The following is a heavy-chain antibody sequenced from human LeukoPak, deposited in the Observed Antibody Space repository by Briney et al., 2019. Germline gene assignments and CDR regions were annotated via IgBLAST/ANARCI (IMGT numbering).Heavy chain of an antibody. J-gene: IGHJ5*02. V-gene: IGHV6-1*01. CDR1: GDSVSSNSVA. CDR2: TYYRSKWYN. Sequence: SQTLSLTCAISGDSVSSNSVAWNWIRQSPSRGLEWLGRTYYRSKWYNDYAVSVKSRITINPDTSKSQFSLQLNSVAPEDTAVYYCARGGSSGWFGPLNWFDPWGQGTMVTVSS. CDR3: ARGGSSGWFGPLNWFDP. D-gene: IGHD6-19*01.